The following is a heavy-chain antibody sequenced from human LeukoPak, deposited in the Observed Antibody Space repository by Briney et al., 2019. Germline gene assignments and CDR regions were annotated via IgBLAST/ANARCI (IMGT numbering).Heavy chain of an antibody. Sequence: SETLSLTCTVSGGSISSYYWSWIRQPPGKGLEWIGYIYYSGSTNYNPSLKSRVTISVDTSKNQFSLKLSSVTAADTAVYYCASSRNLPVATYWGQGTLVTVSS. CDR3: ASSRNLPVATY. J-gene: IGHJ4*02. D-gene: IGHD5-12*01. CDR2: IYYSGST. CDR1: GGSISSYY. V-gene: IGHV4-59*01.